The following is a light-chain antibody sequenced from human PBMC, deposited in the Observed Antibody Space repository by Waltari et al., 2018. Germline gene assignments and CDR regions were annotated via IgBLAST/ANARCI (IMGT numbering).Light chain of an antibody. V-gene: IGLV3-1*01. J-gene: IGLJ3*02. CDR3: QAWDSSTAV. CDR2: QNS. CDR1: KLGATY. Sequence: SYELTQPPSVSVSPGQTASIPCSGDKLGATYACWYQPKAGQSPVLVIYQNSKRPSGIPERFSGSNSGNTATLTISGTQAMDEADYYCQAWDSSTAVFGGGTKLTVL.